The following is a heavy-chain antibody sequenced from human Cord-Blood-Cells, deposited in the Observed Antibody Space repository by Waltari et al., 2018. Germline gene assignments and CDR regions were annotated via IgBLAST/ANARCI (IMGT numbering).Heavy chain of an antibody. CDR1: GGSISSSSYY. J-gene: IGHJ3*02. V-gene: IGHV4-39*07. Sequence: QLQLQESGPGLVKPSETLSLTCTVSGGSISSSSYYWGWIRQPPGKGLEWIGSIYYSGSTNSNPSLKSGFTIAVDKSKNQFSLKLSSVTAADTAVYYCARFSKKLVLAFDIWGQGTMVTVSS. CDR3: ARFSKKLVLAFDI. D-gene: IGHD6-13*01. CDR2: IYYSGST.